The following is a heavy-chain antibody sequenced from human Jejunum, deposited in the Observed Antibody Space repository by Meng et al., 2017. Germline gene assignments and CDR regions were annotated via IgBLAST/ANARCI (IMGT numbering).Heavy chain of an antibody. J-gene: IGHJ2*01. Sequence: GESLKISCAASGFTLSSYWMHWVRQAPGKGLVWVSRSSGDGRTTSYADSVTGRFTISRDNAKNTLYLQMNSLRAEDTAVYYCERRQRSGDYWYFDLWGRGTLVTVSS. CDR1: GFTLSSYW. V-gene: IGHV3-74*01. D-gene: IGHD1-26*01. CDR3: ERRQRSGDYWYFDL. CDR2: SSGDGRTT.